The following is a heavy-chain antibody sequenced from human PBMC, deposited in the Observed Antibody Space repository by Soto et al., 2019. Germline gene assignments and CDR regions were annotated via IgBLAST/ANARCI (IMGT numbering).Heavy chain of an antibody. Sequence: GGSLRLSCAASGFTFSSYWMSWVRQAPGKGLEWVANIKQDGSEKYYVDSVKGRFTISRDNAKNSLYLQMNSLRAEDTAVYYCARGPDYYGSGSYFFYYYYGMYVWGQGTTVTVSS. D-gene: IGHD3-10*01. CDR3: ARGPDYYGSGSYFFYYYYGMYV. V-gene: IGHV3-7*04. CDR2: IKQDGSEK. CDR1: GFTFSSYW. J-gene: IGHJ6*02.